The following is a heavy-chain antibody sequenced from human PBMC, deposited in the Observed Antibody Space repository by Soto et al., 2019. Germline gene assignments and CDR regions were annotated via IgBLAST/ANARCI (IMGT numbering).Heavy chain of an antibody. CDR2: INHSGST. J-gene: IGHJ3*02. CDR3: ARFLDGITMITVTAFDI. CDR1: GGSFSGYY. D-gene: IGHD3-22*01. Sequence: SETLSLTCAVYGGSFSGYYWSWIRQPPGKGLEWIGEINHSGSTNYNPSLKSRVTISVDTSKNQFSLKLSSVTAADTAVYYCARFLDGITMITVTAFDIWGQGTMVTVSS. V-gene: IGHV4-34*01.